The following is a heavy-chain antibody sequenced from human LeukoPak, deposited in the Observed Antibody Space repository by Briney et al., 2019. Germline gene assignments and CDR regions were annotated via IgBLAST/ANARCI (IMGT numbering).Heavy chain of an antibody. V-gene: IGHV3-23*01. CDR3: AKDQALLWSYGMDV. CDR1: GFTFSSYA. CDR2: ISGSGGST. Sequence: PGGSLRLSCAASGFTFSSYAMSWVRQAPGKGLEWVSAISGSGGSTYYADSVKGRFTISRDNSKNTLFLQMNSLRAEDTAVYYCAKDQALLWSYGMDVWGQGTTVTVSS. J-gene: IGHJ6*02. D-gene: IGHD3-10*01.